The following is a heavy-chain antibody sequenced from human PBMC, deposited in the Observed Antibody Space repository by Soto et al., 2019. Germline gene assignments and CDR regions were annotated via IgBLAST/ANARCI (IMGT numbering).Heavy chain of an antibody. CDR1: GFTFRSCG. J-gene: IGHJ5*02. CDR2: LWYDGSNK. V-gene: IGHV3-33*01. Sequence: QVQLVESGGGVVQPGRSLRLSCAASGFTFRSCGLHLVRQAPGKGLVWVAVLWYDGSNKYYADSVKGRFTISRDNSKNTLHLQMNSLRAEDTALYYCARHVANWFDPWGQGTLVTVSS. CDR3: ARHVANWFDP.